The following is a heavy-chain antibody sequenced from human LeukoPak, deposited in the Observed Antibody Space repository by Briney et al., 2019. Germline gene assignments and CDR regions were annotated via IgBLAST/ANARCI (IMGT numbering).Heavy chain of an antibody. CDR1: GYTFTGYY. J-gene: IGHJ4*02. V-gene: IGHV1-2*02. Sequence: GASVKVSCKASGYTFTGYYMHWVRQAPGQGLEWMGWINPNSGGTNYAQKFQGRVTMTRDTSISTAYMELSRLRSEDTAVYYCASESPGDYRSSGYFWGQGTLVTVSS. CDR2: INPNSGGT. D-gene: IGHD3-22*01. CDR3: ASESPGDYRSSGYF.